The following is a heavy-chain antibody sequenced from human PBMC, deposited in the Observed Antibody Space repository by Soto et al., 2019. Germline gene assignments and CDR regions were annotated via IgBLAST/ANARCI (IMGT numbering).Heavy chain of an antibody. D-gene: IGHD6-19*01. V-gene: IGHV1-18*01. CDR3: ARAYSSGWMDAFDI. CDR2: TSAYNGNT. Sequence: ASVKVSCKASGYTFTSYGISWVRQAPGQGLEWMGWTSAYNGNTNYAQKLQGRVTMTTDTSTSTAYMELRSLRSDDTAVYYCARAYSSGWMDAFDIWGQGTMVTVSS. J-gene: IGHJ3*02. CDR1: GYTFTSYG.